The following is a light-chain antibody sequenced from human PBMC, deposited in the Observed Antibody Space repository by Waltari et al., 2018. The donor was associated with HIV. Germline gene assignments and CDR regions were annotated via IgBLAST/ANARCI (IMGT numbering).Light chain of an antibody. CDR2: RVS. J-gene: IGKJ5*01. Sequence: DAVLAQSPLSLPVNLGQSASISCKSSQSLAYRDGNIYLNWFQQKPGQSPRRRIYRVSNRSPGAPDRFGAGCSGTDFSLKISNVEAEDIGVFYCMQGTHWPITYGQGTRLEIK. CDR1: QSLAYRDGNIY. V-gene: IGKV2-30*01. CDR3: MQGTHWPIT.